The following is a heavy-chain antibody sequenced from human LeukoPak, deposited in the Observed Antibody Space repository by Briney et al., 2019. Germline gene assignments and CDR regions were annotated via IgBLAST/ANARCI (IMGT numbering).Heavy chain of an antibody. CDR2: IHQDGNEG. V-gene: IGHV3-7*03. CDR1: GFSFNSYW. D-gene: IGHD4-17*01. CDR3: AREGDYGDFEYYFDC. Sequence: PGGSLRLSCAASGFSFNSYWMSRVRQAPGKGLEWVANIHQDGNEGYYVDSVKGRFTISRDNARNSVYLQMNSLRVEDTAVYYCAREGDYGDFEYYFDCWGQGTLVTVSS. J-gene: IGHJ4*02.